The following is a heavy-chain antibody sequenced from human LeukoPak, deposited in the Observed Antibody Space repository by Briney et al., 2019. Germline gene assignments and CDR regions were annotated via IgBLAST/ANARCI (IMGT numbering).Heavy chain of an antibody. CDR1: GFTFSDYY. J-gene: IGHJ4*02. V-gene: IGHV3-11*04. Sequence: GGSLRLSCAASGFTFSDYYMSWIRQAPGKGLEWVSYISSSGSTIFYADSVKGRFTISRDNARNSPYLQMNSLRAEDTAVYYCAREDHSGWGLGCWGQGTLVTVSS. CDR3: AREDHSGWGLGC. D-gene: IGHD6-19*01. CDR2: ISSSGSTI.